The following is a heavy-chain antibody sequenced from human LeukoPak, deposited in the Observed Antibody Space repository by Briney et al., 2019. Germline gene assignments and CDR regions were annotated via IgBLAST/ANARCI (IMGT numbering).Heavy chain of an antibody. CDR2: IIPIFGTA. V-gene: IGHV1-69*13. D-gene: IGHD3-10*01. Sequence: SVKVSCKASGGTFSSYAISWVRQAPGQGLEWMGGIIPIFGTANYAQKFQGRVTITADESTSTAYMELSSLRFEDTAVYYCAVLVRGVIIDYWGQGTLVTVSS. CDR1: GGTFSSYA. CDR3: AVLVRGVIIDY. J-gene: IGHJ4*02.